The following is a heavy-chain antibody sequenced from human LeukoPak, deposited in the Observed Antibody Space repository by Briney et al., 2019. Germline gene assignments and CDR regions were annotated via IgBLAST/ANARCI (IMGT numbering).Heavy chain of an antibody. D-gene: IGHD3-10*01. CDR3: ARGVFFDY. V-gene: IGHV4-38-2*02. CDR1: GYSISSGYY. CDR2: IYHSGST. J-gene: IGHJ4*02. Sequence: SETLSLTCTVSGYSISSGYYWGWIRQPPGKGLEWIGSIYHSGSTYYNPSLKSRVTISVDTSKNQFSLKLSSVTAADTAVYYCARGVFFDYWGQGTLVTVSS.